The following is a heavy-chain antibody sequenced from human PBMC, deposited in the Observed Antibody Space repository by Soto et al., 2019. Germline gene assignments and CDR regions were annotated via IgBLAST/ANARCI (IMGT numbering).Heavy chain of an antibody. CDR1: GFTFSSYW. V-gene: IGHV3-7*03. J-gene: IGHJ4*02. CDR3: AREKRPTDY. CDR2: IKQDGSKK. Sequence: EVQLVESGGGLVQPGGSLRLSCAASGFTFSSYWMSWVRQAPGKGLEWVANIKQDGSKKYSVDSVKGRFTISRDNATDSQYLQMNSMRAEDTAVYYCAREKRPTDYWGQGTLVTVSS.